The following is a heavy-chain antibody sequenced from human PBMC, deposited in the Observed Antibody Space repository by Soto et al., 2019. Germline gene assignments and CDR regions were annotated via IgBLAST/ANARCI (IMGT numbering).Heavy chain of an antibody. J-gene: IGHJ3*02. CDR1: GFTVSGYY. V-gene: IGHV3-11*03. D-gene: IGHD6-13*01. CDR2: ISSDSSHT. Sequence: QVQLLESGGGLVKPGGSLRLSCAASGFTVSGYYMGWIRQPPGKGLEWISYISSDSSHTNHADSVKGRFTISRDNAKNSLYLQMNSRGAEDTAVYFCATGQQVRMADIWGQGTMVTVSS. CDR3: ATGQQVRMADI.